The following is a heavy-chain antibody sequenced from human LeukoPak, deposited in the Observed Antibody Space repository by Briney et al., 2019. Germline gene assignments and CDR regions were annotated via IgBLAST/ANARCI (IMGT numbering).Heavy chain of an antibody. Sequence: SVKVSCKASGGTFSSYAISWVRQAPGQGLEWMGGIIPIFGTANYAQKFQGRVTITADKSTSTAYMELRSLRSDDTAVYYCARDQAVGATWGVDYWGQGTLVTVSS. V-gene: IGHV1-69*06. J-gene: IGHJ4*02. CDR3: ARDQAVGATWGVDY. CDR1: GGTFSSYA. CDR2: IIPIFGTA. D-gene: IGHD1-26*01.